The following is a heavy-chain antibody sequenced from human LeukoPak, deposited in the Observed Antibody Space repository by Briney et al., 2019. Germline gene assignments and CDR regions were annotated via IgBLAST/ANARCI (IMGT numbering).Heavy chain of an antibody. J-gene: IGHJ6*03. Sequence: PSETLSLTYTVSGGSISSGSYYWSWIRQPAGKGLEWIGRIYTSGSTNYNPSLKSRVTISVDTSKNQFSLKLSSVTAADTAVYYCARDGDTYCGGDCYSYYYYYMDVWGKGTTVTVSS. CDR2: IYTSGST. CDR1: GGSISSGSYY. V-gene: IGHV4-61*02. D-gene: IGHD2-21*01. CDR3: ARDGDTYCGGDCYSYYYYYMDV.